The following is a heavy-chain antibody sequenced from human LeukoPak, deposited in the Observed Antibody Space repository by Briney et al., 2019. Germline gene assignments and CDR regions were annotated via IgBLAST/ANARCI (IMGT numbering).Heavy chain of an antibody. J-gene: IGHJ4*02. CDR1: GGSISSYY. CDR3: ARLSTVTTSFDY. D-gene: IGHD4-17*01. V-gene: IGHV4-59*12. CDR2: IYYTGSS. Sequence: KSSETLSLTCTVSGGSISSYYWSWIRQPPGKGLEWIGYIYYTGSSNHNPSLKSRVTISVDTSKNQFSLKLSSVTAADTAVYYCARLSTVTTSFDYWGQGTLVTVSS.